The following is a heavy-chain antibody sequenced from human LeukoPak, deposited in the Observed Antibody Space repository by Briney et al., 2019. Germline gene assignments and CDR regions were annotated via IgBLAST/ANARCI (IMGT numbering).Heavy chain of an antibody. CDR1: GYIFTNYW. V-gene: IGHV5-51*01. Sequence: GESLKISCKGSGYIFTNYWIGWVRQMPGKGLEWMGTIHPGDSDTRYSPSFQGQVTLSADKSINTAYLQWSSLTASDTAMYYCARHGGYGDYLPEYFQHWGQGTLVTVSS. D-gene: IGHD4-17*01. J-gene: IGHJ1*01. CDR2: IHPGDSDT. CDR3: ARHGGYGDYLPEYFQH.